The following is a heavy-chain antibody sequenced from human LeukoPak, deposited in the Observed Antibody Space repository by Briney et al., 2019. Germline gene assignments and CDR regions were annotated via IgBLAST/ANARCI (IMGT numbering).Heavy chain of an antibody. CDR3: ASDILTGYWDAFDI. CDR1: GGSLSSYY. D-gene: IGHD3-9*01. V-gene: IGHV4-59*01. CDR2: IYYSGST. Sequence: PSETLSLTCTVSGGSLSSYYWSWIRQPPGEGLEWSGYIYYSGSTNYNPSLKSRVTISVDTSKNQFSLKLSSETAADTAVYYCASDILTGYWDAFDIWGQGTMVTVSS. J-gene: IGHJ3*02.